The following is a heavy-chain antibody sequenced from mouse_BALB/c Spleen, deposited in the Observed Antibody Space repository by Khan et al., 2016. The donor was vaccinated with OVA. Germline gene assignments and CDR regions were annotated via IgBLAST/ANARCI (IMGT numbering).Heavy chain of an antibody. J-gene: IGHJ1*01. Sequence: EVELVESGGGLVKPGGSLKLSCAASGFPFRTYTMSWVRQTPEKRLEWVATISSGSTYTYYPDSVKGRFTISRDNAKNTLYLQMSSLKSEDTALYYCTRDGNYAHWYFDVWGAGTTVTVSS. D-gene: IGHD2-1*01. CDR1: GFPFRTYT. CDR3: TRDGNYAHWYFDV. CDR2: ISSGSTYT. V-gene: IGHV5-6-4*01.